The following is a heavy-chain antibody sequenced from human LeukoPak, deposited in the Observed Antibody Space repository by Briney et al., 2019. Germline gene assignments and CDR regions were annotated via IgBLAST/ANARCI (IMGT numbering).Heavy chain of an antibody. CDR3: ATDGAGDYLNH. J-gene: IGHJ4*02. V-gene: IGHV1-24*01. D-gene: IGHD4-17*01. CDR2: FNPEDGET. CDR1: GYIFSELS. Sequence: ASVKVSCKVSGYIFSELSMHWVRQASGQGLEWMGGFNPEDGETFYAQKFQGRVNMTEDTSTDTAYMELSSLSYDDTAVYYCATDGAGDYLNHWGQGTLVTVSS.